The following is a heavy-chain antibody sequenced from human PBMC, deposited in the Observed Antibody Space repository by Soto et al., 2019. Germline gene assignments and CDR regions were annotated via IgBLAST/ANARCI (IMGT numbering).Heavy chain of an antibody. CDR1: GGSFSGYY. V-gene: IGHV4-34*01. CDR2: INHSGST. D-gene: IGHD3-22*01. J-gene: IGHJ4*02. Sequence: QVQLQQWGAGLLKPSETLSLTCAVSGGSFSGYYWSWIRHPQGPGLGWMGEINHSGSTNYNPSLMSRVTISVDTSKNQFSLKLSSVTAADTAVYYCARGRLWIVVFDYWGQGTLVTVSS. CDR3: ARGRLWIVVFDY.